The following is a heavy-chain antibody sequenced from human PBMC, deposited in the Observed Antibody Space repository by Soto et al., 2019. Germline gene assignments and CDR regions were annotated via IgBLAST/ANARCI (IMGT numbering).Heavy chain of an antibody. J-gene: IGHJ4*02. CDR2: IYHSGST. D-gene: IGHD3-22*01. Sequence: QLQLQESGSGLVKPSQTLSLTCAVSGGSISSGGSSWTWIRQPPGKGLEWIGYIYHSGSTYYNPSLNSRVTISLDRSKNQFSLKLTSVTAADTAVYYCARGAVVNFDSWGQGTLVTVSS. V-gene: IGHV4-30-2*01. CDR1: GGSISSGGSS. CDR3: ARGAVVNFDS.